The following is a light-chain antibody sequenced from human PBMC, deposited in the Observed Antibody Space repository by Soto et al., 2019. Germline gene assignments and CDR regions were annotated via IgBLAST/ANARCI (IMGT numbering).Light chain of an antibody. CDR2: EVS. CDR3: CSSVGSSTHV. CDR1: SSDVGSYNL. V-gene: IGLV2-23*02. Sequence: QSALTQPASVSGSPGQSITISCTGTSSDVGSYNLVSWYQQHPGKAPKLMIYEVSKRPSGVSNHFSGSKSGNTASLTISGLHAEDEADYYCCSSVGSSTHVFGTGTKVTVL. J-gene: IGLJ1*01.